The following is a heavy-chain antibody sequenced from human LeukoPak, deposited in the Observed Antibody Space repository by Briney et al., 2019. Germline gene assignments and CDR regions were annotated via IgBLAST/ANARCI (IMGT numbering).Heavy chain of an antibody. D-gene: IGHD6-19*01. J-gene: IGHJ3*02. CDR3: AKLYNSGWGNAFDI. CDR2: ISGSGGST. CDR1: GFTFSSYG. Sequence: GGTLRLSCAASGFTFSSYGMSWVRQAPGKGLEWVSAISGSGGSTYYADSVKGRFTISRDNSKNTLYLQMNSLRAEDTAVYYCAKLYNSGWGNAFDIWGQGTMVTVSS. V-gene: IGHV3-23*01.